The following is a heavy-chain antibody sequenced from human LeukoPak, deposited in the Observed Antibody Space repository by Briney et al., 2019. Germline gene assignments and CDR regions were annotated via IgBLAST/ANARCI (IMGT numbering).Heavy chain of an antibody. D-gene: IGHD3-10*01. CDR2: INHSGST. Sequence: NASETLSLTCAVYGGSFSGYYWSWIRQPPGKGLEWVGEINHSGSTNYNQSLKSRVTISVDTSKNQFSLKLSSVTAADTAAYYCARGAITMLRGVRFDYWGQGTLVTVSS. CDR1: GGSFSGYY. CDR3: ARGAITMLRGVRFDY. J-gene: IGHJ4*02. V-gene: IGHV4-34*01.